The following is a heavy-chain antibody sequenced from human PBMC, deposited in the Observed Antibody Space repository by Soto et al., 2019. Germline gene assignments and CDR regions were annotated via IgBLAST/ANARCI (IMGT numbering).Heavy chain of an antibody. J-gene: IGHJ6*02. CDR1: GFTFSDYY. CDR3: ARDLAARVSKTKARNAMDL. D-gene: IGHD2-8*01. V-gene: IGHV3-11*06. CDR2: ISSRSTYT. Sequence: QVQLVESGGGLVKPGGSLRLSCAASGFTFSDYYMSWIRQAPGKGLEWVSYISSRSTYTNYADSVKGRFTISRDNAKNSVYLQMNSLRAEDTAVYYCARDLAARVSKTKARNAMDLWGQGTTVTVSS.